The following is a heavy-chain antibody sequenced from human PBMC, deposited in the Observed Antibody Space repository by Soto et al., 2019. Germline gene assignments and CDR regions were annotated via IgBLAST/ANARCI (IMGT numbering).Heavy chain of an antibody. CDR2: IRSSGSPT. CDR3: ARMTSNLSPGR. Sequence: GGSLRLSCVASGFAFSNYSMNWVRQAPGKGLEWVSYIRSSGSPTYYAGSVKGRFTISRDNAKKSLYLQMNSLRAEDTAVYYCARMTSNLSPGRWGQGTLVTVSS. J-gene: IGHJ4*02. V-gene: IGHV3-48*01. D-gene: IGHD4-17*01. CDR1: GFAFSNYS.